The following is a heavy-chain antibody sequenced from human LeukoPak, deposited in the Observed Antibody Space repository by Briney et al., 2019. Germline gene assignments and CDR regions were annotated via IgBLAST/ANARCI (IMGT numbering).Heavy chain of an antibody. CDR1: GLAFSDYY. J-gene: IGHJ4*02. CDR2: ISSSGSTV. D-gene: IGHD3-10*01. Sequence: PGGSLRLSCVASGLAFSDYYMSWIRQAPGRGLEWVSYISSSGSTVYYADSVRGRFTISRDNAKNSLYLQMNSLRAEDTAVYYCACRPSDIRYYGVFDFWGQGSLVTVSS. CDR3: ACRPSDIRYYGVFDF. V-gene: IGHV3-11*01.